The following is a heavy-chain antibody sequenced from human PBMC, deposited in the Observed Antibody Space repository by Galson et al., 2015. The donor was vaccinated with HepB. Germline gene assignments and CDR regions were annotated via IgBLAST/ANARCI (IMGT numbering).Heavy chain of an antibody. CDR2: IFYNGKS. CDR3: ARVAAVAGFPFHFDS. J-gene: IGHJ4*02. V-gene: IGHV4-61*01. D-gene: IGHD6-19*01. Sequence: ETLSLTCAVSGVSVATGSFYWSWIRQPPGKGLEWIGHIFYNGKSDYNPSLKSRVTMSLGTSKNQFSLKLTSVTAADTAFYYCARVAAVAGFPFHFDSWGQGSLVTVSS. CDR1: GVSVATGSFY.